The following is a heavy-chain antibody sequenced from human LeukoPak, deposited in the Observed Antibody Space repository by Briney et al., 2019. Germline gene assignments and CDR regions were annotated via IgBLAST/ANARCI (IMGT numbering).Heavy chain of an antibody. J-gene: IGHJ6*02. V-gene: IGHV3-23*01. CDR3: AKGSPAILYYCMDV. Sequence: PGGSLRLSCAASGFSFSNYVMTLIGTGAGTYYADSVKGRFTISRDNSKNTLYLQMNSLRAEDTAVYYCAKGSPAILYYCMDVWGQGTTVTVSS. CDR2: LIGTGAGT. CDR1: GFSFSNYV. D-gene: IGHD2-21*01.